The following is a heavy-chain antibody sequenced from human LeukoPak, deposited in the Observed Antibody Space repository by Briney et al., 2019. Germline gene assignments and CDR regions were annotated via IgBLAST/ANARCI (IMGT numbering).Heavy chain of an antibody. Sequence: SVKVSCKAPGYTFTSYDINWVRQAPGQGLEWMGGITPIFRTPNYAQKFQGRVTITAVESMSTAYMELSSLRSEDTAVYYCARGWLAETTVVTPYNYWGQGTLVTVSS. CDR1: GYTFTSYD. V-gene: IGHV1-69*13. CDR2: ITPIFRTP. D-gene: IGHD2-21*02. CDR3: ARGWLAETTVVTPYNY. J-gene: IGHJ4*02.